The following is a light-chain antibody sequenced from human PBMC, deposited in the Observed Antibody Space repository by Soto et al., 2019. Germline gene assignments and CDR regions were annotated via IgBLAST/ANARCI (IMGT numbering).Light chain of an antibody. CDR1: SSVVGSYNL. CDR3: CSYAGSSTFV. J-gene: IGLJ1*01. V-gene: IGLV2-23*02. CDR2: EVS. Sequence: QSVLTQPASVSGSPGQSIAISCTGTSSVVGSYNLVSWYQQHPGKAPKLMIYEVSKRPSGVSNRFSGSKSGNTASLTISGLQAEDEADYYCCSYAGSSTFVFGTGNKSPS.